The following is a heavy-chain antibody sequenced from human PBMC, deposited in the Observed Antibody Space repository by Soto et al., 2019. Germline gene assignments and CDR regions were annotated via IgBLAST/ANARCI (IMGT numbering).Heavy chain of an antibody. D-gene: IGHD2-2*01. V-gene: IGHV4-31*03. Sequence: QVQLQESGPGLVKPSQTLSLTCTVSGGSITSSGYYWSWIRQHPGEGLEWIGFTSNSGSTSYNPSLKSRGTISVDTSSNQFSLNLKSVTAADTAVYSCARGGGSTKVDYWGQGTLVTVSP. CDR2: TSNSGST. CDR1: GGSITSSGYY. CDR3: ARGGGSTKVDY. J-gene: IGHJ4*02.